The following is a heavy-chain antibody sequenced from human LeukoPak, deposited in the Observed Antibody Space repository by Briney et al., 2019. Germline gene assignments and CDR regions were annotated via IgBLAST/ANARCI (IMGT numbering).Heavy chain of an antibody. V-gene: IGHV1-69*06. J-gene: IGHJ3*02. Sequence: GASVKVSCKTSGGTFSNYTISWVRQAPGQGLEWMGGIIPIFGTANYAQKFQGIVTITADKSTSTAYMELRSLRSDDTAVYYCARDPSVYYYDSSGYWNAFDIWGQGTMVTVSS. CDR2: IIPIFGTA. D-gene: IGHD3-22*01. CDR1: GGTFSNYT. CDR3: ARDPSVYYYDSSGYWNAFDI.